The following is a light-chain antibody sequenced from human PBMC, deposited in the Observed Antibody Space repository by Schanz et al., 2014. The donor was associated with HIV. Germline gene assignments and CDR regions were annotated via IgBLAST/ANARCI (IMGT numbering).Light chain of an antibody. J-gene: IGLJ2*01. CDR2: DNN. Sequence: QSVLKQPPSVSGAPGQRVTISCTGSSSNIGAGYDVHWYQQLPGTAPKLLISDNNNRPSGVPDRFSGSKSGTSASLAITGLQAEDEADYYCGTWDSSLSAGYVIFGGGTKLTVL. CDR1: SSNIGAGYD. CDR3: GTWDSSLSAGYVI. V-gene: IGLV1-40*01.